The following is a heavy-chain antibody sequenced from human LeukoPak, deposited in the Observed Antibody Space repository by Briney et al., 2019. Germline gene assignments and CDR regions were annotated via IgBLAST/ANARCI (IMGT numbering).Heavy chain of an antibody. CDR2: IIPLFGTA. D-gene: IGHD6-13*01. CDR1: GGTFSSYA. V-gene: IGHV1-69*13. CDR3: ATSSSWYWFDP. J-gene: IGHJ5*02. Sequence: ASVKVSCKASGGTFSSYAISWVRQAPGQGLEWMGGIIPLFGTANYAQKFQGRVTNTADESTSTAYMELSSLRAEDTAVYYCATSSSWYWFDPWGQGTLVTVSS.